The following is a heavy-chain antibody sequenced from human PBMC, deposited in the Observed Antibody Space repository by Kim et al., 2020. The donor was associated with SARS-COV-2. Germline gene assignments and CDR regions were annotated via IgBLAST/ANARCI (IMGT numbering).Heavy chain of an antibody. J-gene: IGHJ4*02. D-gene: IGHD1-26*01. CDR2: INGDGGMT. V-gene: IGHV3-74*03. CDR1: GVPFRGNW. Sequence: GGSLRLSCSASGVPFRGNWMQWVRQRPGQGLVWVSLINGDGGMTTYADSVKGRFTVSRGGPENTLHLQMNRLRPEDTAVYYCATGHCWEALYWGRGTLVT. CDR3: ATGHCWEALY.